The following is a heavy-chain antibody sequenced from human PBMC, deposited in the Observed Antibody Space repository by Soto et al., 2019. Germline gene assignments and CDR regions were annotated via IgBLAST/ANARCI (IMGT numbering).Heavy chain of an antibody. CDR2: ISAYNGNT. V-gene: IGHV1-18*01. CDR3: AREAQDSLQLSYYYYMDV. D-gene: IGHD1-1*01. J-gene: IGHJ6*03. CDR1: GYTFTSYG. Sequence: QVQLVQSGAEVKKPGASVKVSCKASGYTFTSYGISWVRQAPGQGLEWMGWISAYNGNTNYAQKLQGRVTMTTDTTTSTAYMELWCLRSDDTAVYYCAREAQDSLQLSYYYYMDVWGKGTTVTVSS.